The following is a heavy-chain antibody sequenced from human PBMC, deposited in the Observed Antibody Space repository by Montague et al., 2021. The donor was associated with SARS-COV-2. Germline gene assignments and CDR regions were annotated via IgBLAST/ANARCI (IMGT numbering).Heavy chain of an antibody. CDR3: ATDRTVAPGYGFDP. V-gene: IGHV3-74*01. Sequence: CLRLSCAASGFTFSSHWMHWVRQLPGKGLLWVSRINTDGTITNYADSVKGRFTISRDNAKNSMYLQMNSLRVEDTAVYYCATDRTVAPGYGFDPWGQGTLVTVSS. CDR1: GFTFSSHW. CDR2: INTDGTIT. D-gene: IGHD3-9*01. J-gene: IGHJ5*02.